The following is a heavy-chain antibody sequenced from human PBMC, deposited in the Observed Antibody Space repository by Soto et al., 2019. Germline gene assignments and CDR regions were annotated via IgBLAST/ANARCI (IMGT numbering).Heavy chain of an antibody. CDR2: ISAGSEGA. D-gene: IGHD2-15*01. V-gene: IGHV3-23*01. CDR1: GFTFSSHA. J-gene: IGHJ4*02. Sequence: EVQLLESGGGLVQPGGALRLSCAASGFTFSSHAMSWVRQAPGKGLEWISSISAGSEGAYYADSVKGRFTIPRDNPNNTLYLQMNSLRAEDTAVYYCARDLWWYLHWGQGTLVTVSS. CDR3: ARDLWWYLH.